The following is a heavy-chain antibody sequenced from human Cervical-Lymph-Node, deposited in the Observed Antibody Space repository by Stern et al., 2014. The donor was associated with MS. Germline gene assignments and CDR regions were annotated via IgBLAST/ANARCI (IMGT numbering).Heavy chain of an antibody. CDR2: VPSDGANT. CDR3: ASQI. CDR1: GFIFSNYA. J-gene: IGHJ3*02. Sequence: VQLVESGGGVVQPGRSLRLSCAASGFIFSNYAMHWVRQPPGEGQEWVAVVPSDGANTYIADSVKGRFTISRDNSKNTLYLQMNSLKIEDTAIYYCASQIWGQGTMVTVSS. V-gene: IGHV3-30*01.